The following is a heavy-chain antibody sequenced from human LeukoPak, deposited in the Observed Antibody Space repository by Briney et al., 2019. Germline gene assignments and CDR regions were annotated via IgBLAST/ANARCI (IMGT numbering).Heavy chain of an antibody. D-gene: IGHD2-15*01. J-gene: IGHJ4*02. CDR1: GGSSSTYY. V-gene: IGHV4-4*09. Sequence: SETLSLTCTVSGGSSSTYYWTWIRQIPGKGLEWIGNIHTSGSIDYNPSLKSRVTMSIDTSKNQFSLRLSSVTAADTAVYYCARPGQSSWWVYFNYWGQGTLVTVSS. CDR3: ARPGQSSWWVYFNY. CDR2: IHTSGSI.